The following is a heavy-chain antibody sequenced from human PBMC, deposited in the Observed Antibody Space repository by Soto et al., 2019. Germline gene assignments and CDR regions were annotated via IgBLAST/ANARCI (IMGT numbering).Heavy chain of an antibody. J-gene: IGHJ6*02. CDR3: ARGIAAVSTTQHYYYYLLAF. V-gene: IGHV3-20*04. CDR1: GFAFEDYG. D-gene: IGHD6-13*01. CDR2: IIWNGGST. Sequence: PGGSLRLSCAASGFAFEDYGMQWVRQAPGKGLEWVSGIIWNGGSTDYADSVKGRFTISRDNAKNSLYLQMNRLRAEDTALYFCARGIAAVSTTQHYYYYLLAFCGQGTSVTVSS.